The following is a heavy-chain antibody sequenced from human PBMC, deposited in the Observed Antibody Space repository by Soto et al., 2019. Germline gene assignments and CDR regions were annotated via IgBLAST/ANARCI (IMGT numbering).Heavy chain of an antibody. CDR3: ARNRRVATYYYDSSGYSPFDY. CDR2: INHSGST. Sequence: SETLSLTCAVYGGSFSGYYWSWIRQPPGKGLEWIGEINHSGSTNYNPSLKSRVTISVDTSKNQFSLKLSSVTAADTAVYYCARNRRVATYYYDSSGYSPFDYWGQGTLVTVSS. CDR1: GGSFSGYY. V-gene: IGHV4-34*01. J-gene: IGHJ4*02. D-gene: IGHD3-22*01.